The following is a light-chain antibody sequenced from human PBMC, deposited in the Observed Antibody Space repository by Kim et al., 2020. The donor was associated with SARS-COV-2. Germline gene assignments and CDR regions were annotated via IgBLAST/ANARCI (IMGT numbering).Light chain of an antibody. Sequence: SPGERVTLSGRASQSVSRYYVAWYQQKPGQAPRLLIYDASNRATGIPDRFTGSGSGTDFTLTITRLEPEDFAVYFCQQYGSSLATFGQGTKVDIK. J-gene: IGKJ1*01. CDR2: DAS. CDR3: QQYGSSLAT. V-gene: IGKV3-20*01. CDR1: QSVSRYY.